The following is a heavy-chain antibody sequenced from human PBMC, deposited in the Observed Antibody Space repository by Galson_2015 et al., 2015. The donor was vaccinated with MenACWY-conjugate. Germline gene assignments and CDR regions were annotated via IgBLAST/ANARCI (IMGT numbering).Heavy chain of an antibody. Sequence: SLRLSCAASGFSFSDYWMSWVRQAPGKGLEWVASIKEDGSAEYYVDSVKGRFTISRDNGKNSLYLQMTYLRAEDTAVYYCARWYYDSTDYGDYWGQGTLVTVSS. D-gene: IGHD3-22*01. CDR1: GFSFSDYW. J-gene: IGHJ4*02. CDR2: IKEDGSAE. CDR3: ARWYYDSTDYGDY. V-gene: IGHV3-7*01.